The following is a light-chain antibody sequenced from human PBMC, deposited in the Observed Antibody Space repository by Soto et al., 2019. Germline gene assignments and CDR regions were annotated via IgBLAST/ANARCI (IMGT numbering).Light chain of an antibody. J-gene: IGKJ1*01. CDR3: QQYNNWWT. CDR1: QSVSSY. Sequence: EIVLTQSPVTLSLSPGERATLSCRASQSVSSYLAWYQQKPGQAPRLLIYGASTRATGIPARFSGSGSGTEFTLTISSLEFGDSAVYYCQQYNNWWTFGQGTKVDIK. V-gene: IGKV3-15*01. CDR2: GAS.